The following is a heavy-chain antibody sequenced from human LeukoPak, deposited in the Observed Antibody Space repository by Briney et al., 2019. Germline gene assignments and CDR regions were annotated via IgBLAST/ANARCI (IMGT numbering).Heavy chain of an antibody. D-gene: IGHD4-17*01. CDR3: AKALYGDYVGY. V-gene: IGHV3-23*01. Sequence: GGSLRLSCAASGFTFSSYAMSWVRQAPGKGLEWVSAISGSGGSTYYADSVKGRFTISRDNSKNTLYPQMNSLRAEDTAVYYCAKALYGDYVGYWGQGTLVTVSS. CDR2: ISGSGGST. J-gene: IGHJ4*02. CDR1: GFTFSSYA.